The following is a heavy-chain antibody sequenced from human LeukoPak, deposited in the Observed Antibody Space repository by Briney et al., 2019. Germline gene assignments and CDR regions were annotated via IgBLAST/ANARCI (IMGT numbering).Heavy chain of an antibody. Sequence: ETSETLSLTCAVYGGSFSGYYWSWIRQPPGKGLEWIGEINHSGSTNYNPCLKSRVAISVDTSKNQFSLKLSSVTAADTAVYYCARMGPQYGDYARDYWGQGTLVTVSS. D-gene: IGHD4-17*01. CDR1: GGSFSGYY. J-gene: IGHJ4*02. V-gene: IGHV4-34*01. CDR2: INHSGST. CDR3: ARMGPQYGDYARDY.